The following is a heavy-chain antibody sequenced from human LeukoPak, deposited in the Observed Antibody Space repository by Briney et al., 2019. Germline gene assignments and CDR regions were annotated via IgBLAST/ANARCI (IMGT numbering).Heavy chain of an antibody. J-gene: IGHJ4*02. CDR2: ISSSSGYM. V-gene: IGHV3-21*04. Sequence: GGSLRLSCAASGFTFSSYAMHWVRLAPGKGLEWVSSISSSSGYMYYTDSMKGRFTISRDNAKNSLYLQMNSLRAEDTALYYCAKDIFTMVRGAIDYWSQGTLVTVSS. D-gene: IGHD3-10*01. CDR3: AKDIFTMVRGAIDY. CDR1: GFTFSSYA.